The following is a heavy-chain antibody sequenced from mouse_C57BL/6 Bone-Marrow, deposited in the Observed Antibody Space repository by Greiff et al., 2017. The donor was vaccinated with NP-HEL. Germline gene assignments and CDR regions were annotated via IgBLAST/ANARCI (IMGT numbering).Heavy chain of an antibody. J-gene: IGHJ4*01. Sequence: VQLLQSGAGLARPGDSVKLSCKASGYTFTSYGISWVHQTPGQGLEWIGEIYPRSGTTYYTANIKGQAILTADTSSSTAYMGLRGLTSEDSAVYVCSLNWYKGMDYWGQGTSVTVSS. CDR2: IYPRSGTT. V-gene: IGHV1-81*01. CDR3: SLNWYKGMDY. D-gene: IGHD4-1*01. CDR1: GYTFTSYG.